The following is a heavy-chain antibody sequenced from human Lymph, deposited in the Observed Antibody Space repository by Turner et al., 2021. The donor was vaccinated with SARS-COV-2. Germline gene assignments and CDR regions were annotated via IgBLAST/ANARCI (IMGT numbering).Heavy chain of an antibody. CDR3: AREMGSGSDY. CDR2: ISYDGSNK. CDR1: GFTFRSYA. V-gene: IGHV3-30*04. J-gene: IGHJ4*02. D-gene: IGHD3-10*01. Sequence: QVPLLVSGRGVVPPLRSVILSCNASGFTFRSYAMHWVRQAPGKGREWVSLISYDGSNKYYADSVKGRFTISRENYKNTLYLQMNSLRTEDTAVYYCAREMGSGSDYWGQGTLVTVSS.